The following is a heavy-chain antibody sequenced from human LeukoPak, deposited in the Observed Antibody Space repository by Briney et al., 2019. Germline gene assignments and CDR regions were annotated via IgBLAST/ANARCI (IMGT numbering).Heavy chain of an antibody. CDR2: INPNSGGT. Sequence: ASVKVSCKASGYTFTGYYMHWVRQAPGQGLEWMGWINPNSGGTNYAQKFQGRVTMTRDTSISTAYMELSRLRSDDTAVYYCARDTKQLVSLSFNPWGQGTRVTVSS. V-gene: IGHV1-2*02. J-gene: IGHJ5*02. CDR3: ARDTKQLVSLSFNP. CDR1: GYTFTGYY. D-gene: IGHD6-6*01.